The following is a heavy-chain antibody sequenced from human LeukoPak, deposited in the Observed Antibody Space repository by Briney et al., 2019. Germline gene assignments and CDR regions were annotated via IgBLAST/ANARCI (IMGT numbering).Heavy chain of an antibody. CDR3: AAPPGGYSGYHPGYYMDV. V-gene: IGHV3-23*01. J-gene: IGHJ6*03. D-gene: IGHD5-12*01. Sequence: GGFLRLSCAASGFTFSSYAMSWVRQAPGKGLEWVSAISGTGGSTYYADSVKGRFTISRDNSKNTLCLQMNSLRAEDSAIYYCAAPPGGYSGYHPGYYMDVWGKGTTVTVSS. CDR2: ISGTGGST. CDR1: GFTFSSYA.